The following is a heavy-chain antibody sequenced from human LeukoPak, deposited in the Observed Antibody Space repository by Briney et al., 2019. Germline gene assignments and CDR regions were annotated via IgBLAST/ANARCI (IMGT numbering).Heavy chain of an antibody. D-gene: IGHD2-8*01. J-gene: IGHJ4*02. CDR3: ARGTRMLYTSYYFDY. CDR1: GGSISSSSYY. V-gene: IGHV4-39*07. CDR2: TYYSGNT. Sequence: SETLSLTCTVSGGSISSSSYYWGWIRQPPGKGLEWIGTTYYSGNTYYNPSLKSRVTVSVDTSKNQFSLKLSSVTAADTAVYYCARGTRMLYTSYYFDYWGQGTLVTVSS.